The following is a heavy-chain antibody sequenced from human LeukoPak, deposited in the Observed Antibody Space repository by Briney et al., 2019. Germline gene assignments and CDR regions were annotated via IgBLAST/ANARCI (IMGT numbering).Heavy chain of an antibody. Sequence: ASQTLSLTCTVSGGSISSGSYYWSWLRQPAGKGLEWIGRIYTSGSTTYNPSLKSRVTISVDTSKNQFSLKLSSVTAADTAVYYCARTIHYWGQGTLVTVSS. D-gene: IGHD2-2*02. CDR2: IYTSGST. J-gene: IGHJ4*02. CDR1: GGSISSGSYY. V-gene: IGHV4-61*02. CDR3: ARTIHY.